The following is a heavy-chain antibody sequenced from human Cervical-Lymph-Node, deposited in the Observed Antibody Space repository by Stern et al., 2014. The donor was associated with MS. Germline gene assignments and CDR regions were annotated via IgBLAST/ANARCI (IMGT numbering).Heavy chain of an antibody. Sequence: QVQLVESGAEVKKPGASVNVSCEASGFSFTTHYMHWIRQAPGEGLEWVGMITPNSGTTGYARQFQGRVIITRDTSTSTIYMELTGLRSEDTALYFCARVQRERRALDHFDPWGQGTLVTVSS. J-gene: IGHJ5*02. CDR1: GFSFTTHY. V-gene: IGHV1-46*03. CDR3: ARVQRERRALDHFDP. D-gene: IGHD1-1*01. CDR2: ITPNSGTT.